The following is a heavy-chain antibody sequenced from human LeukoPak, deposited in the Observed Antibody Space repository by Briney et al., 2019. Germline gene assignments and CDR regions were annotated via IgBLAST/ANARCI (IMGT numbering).Heavy chain of an antibody. CDR2: ISSSSSYI. Sequence: AGGSLRLSCAASGFTFSSYSMNWVRQAPGKGLEWVSSISSSSSYIYYADSVKGRFTISRDNAKNSLYLQMNSLRAEDTAVYYCARDTRETYVWGSYLPYGMDVWGQGTTVTVSS. D-gene: IGHD3-16*02. V-gene: IGHV3-21*01. CDR3: ARDTRETYVWGSYLPYGMDV. CDR1: GFTFSSYS. J-gene: IGHJ6*02.